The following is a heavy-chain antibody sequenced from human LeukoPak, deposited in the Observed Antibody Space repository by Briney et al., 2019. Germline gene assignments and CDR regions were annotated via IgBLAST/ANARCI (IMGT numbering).Heavy chain of an antibody. V-gene: IGHV3-21*01. CDR3: ASNYGSGSYSRY. Sequence: GGSLRLSCAASGFTFSSYSMNWVRQAPGKGLEWVSSISSSSSYIYYADSVKGRFTISRDNAKNSLYLQMSSLRAEDTAVYYCASNYGSGSYSRYWGQGTLVTVSS. CDR2: ISSSSSYI. CDR1: GFTFSSYS. D-gene: IGHD3-10*01. J-gene: IGHJ4*02.